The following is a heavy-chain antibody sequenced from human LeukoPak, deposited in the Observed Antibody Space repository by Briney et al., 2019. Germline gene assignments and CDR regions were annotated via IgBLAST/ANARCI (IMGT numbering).Heavy chain of an antibody. CDR3: ARSATFHYFDY. Sequence: GGSLRLSCAASGFTFSSYSINWVRQAPGKGLEWVSCISSTSSFIYYADSVKGRFTISRDNAKNSLYLQMNSLRAEDTAVYYCARSATFHYFDYWGQGTLVTVSS. CDR1: GFTFSSYS. V-gene: IGHV3-21*01. CDR2: ISSTSSFI. D-gene: IGHD1-26*01. J-gene: IGHJ4*02.